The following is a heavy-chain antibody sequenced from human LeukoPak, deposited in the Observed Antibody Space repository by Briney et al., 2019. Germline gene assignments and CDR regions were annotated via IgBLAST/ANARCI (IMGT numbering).Heavy chain of an antibody. V-gene: IGHV3-23*01. Sequence: GGSLRLSCAASGFTFSSYGMSWVRRAPGKGLEWVSAISGSGGSTYYADSVKGRFTISRDNSKNTLYLQMNSLRAEDTAVYYCAKDEVGGHFEYWGQGILVTVSS. CDR1: GFTFSSYG. CDR2: ISGSGGST. J-gene: IGHJ4*02. CDR3: AKDEVGGHFEY.